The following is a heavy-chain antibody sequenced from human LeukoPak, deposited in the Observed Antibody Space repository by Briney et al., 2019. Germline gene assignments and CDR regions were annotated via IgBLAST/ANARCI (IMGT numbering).Heavy chain of an antibody. Sequence: PGGSLRLSCAASGFTFSNFAMTWVRQAPGKGLEWVSSIVGSSSAYYADSLKGRFTISRDNAKNSLYLQMNSLRAEDTAVYYCARIGAGSSRDYWGQGTLVTVSS. CDR1: GFTFSNFA. V-gene: IGHV3-21*01. CDR3: ARIGAGSSRDY. CDR2: IVGSSSA. J-gene: IGHJ4*02. D-gene: IGHD6-13*01.